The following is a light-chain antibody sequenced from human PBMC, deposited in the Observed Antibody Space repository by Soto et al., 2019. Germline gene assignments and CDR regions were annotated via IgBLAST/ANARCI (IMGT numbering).Light chain of an antibody. CDR1: QSIALS. Sequence: DIQMTQSPSSLSASVGDTVTMTCRASQSIALSVNWYQQKPGKAPKLLISVAFTLESGAPSRFSGSGSGTEFTLTIRSLQPEDFATYYCQQSFRSPITFGQGTRLEIK. CDR2: VAF. CDR3: QQSFRSPIT. J-gene: IGKJ5*01. V-gene: IGKV1-39*01.